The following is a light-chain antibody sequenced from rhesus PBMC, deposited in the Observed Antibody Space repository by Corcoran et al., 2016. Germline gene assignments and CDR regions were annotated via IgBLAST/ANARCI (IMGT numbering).Light chain of an antibody. CDR2: AAS. CDR3: QQYYGLPT. CDR1: QGISNA. V-gene: IGKV1-33*02. Sequence: DIQMSQSPSSLSASVGDKVTITCRASQGISNALAWYPQKPGKAPNLLIYAASSLESGVPSRFSGSVSGTDFTLTISRLKPEDFATYFCQQYYGLPTFGGGTKVEIQ. J-gene: IGKJ4*01.